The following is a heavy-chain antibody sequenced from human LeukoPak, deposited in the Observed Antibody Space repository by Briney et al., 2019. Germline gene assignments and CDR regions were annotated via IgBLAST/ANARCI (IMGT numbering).Heavy chain of an antibody. Sequence: GGSLRLSCAASGFTFSSYSMNWVRQAPGKGLEWVSSISSSSSYIYYADSVKGRFTISRDNAKNSLYLQMNSLRAEDTAVYYCARGPYSSSWYDRFDPWGQGTLVTVSS. CDR1: GFTFSSYS. CDR2: ISSSSSYI. J-gene: IGHJ5*02. CDR3: ARGPYSSSWYDRFDP. V-gene: IGHV3-21*01. D-gene: IGHD6-13*01.